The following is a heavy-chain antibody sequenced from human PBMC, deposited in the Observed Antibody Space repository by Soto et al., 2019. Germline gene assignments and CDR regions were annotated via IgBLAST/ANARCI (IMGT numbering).Heavy chain of an antibody. Sequence: GESLKISCKGSGYSFTSYWIGWVRQMPGKGLEWMGIIYPGDSDTRYSPSFQGQVTISADKSISTACLQWSSLKASDTAMYYCARVRRGYCSSTSCYALTDYYYYYMDVWGKGTTVTVSS. CDR3: ARVRRGYCSSTSCYALTDYYYYYMDV. CDR1: GYSFTSYW. V-gene: IGHV5-51*01. CDR2: IYPGDSDT. D-gene: IGHD2-2*01. J-gene: IGHJ6*03.